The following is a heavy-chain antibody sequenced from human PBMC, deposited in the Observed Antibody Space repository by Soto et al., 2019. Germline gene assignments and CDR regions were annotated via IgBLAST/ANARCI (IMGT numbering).Heavy chain of an antibody. CDR2: IYSSGST. J-gene: IGHJ6*02. CDR3: AGGIGGFGECLPGGSYYYGMDV. V-gene: IGHV4-59*01. D-gene: IGHD3-10*01. CDR1: GGSISSYY. Sequence: PSETLSLTCTLSGGSISSYYWSWVRQPPGKGQQWNGYIYSSGSTNYNTSPKGRVTMSLDTSKNQVSLNVTSVTAADTAVYYCAGGIGGFGECLPGGSYYYGMDVWGQGTTVTVSS.